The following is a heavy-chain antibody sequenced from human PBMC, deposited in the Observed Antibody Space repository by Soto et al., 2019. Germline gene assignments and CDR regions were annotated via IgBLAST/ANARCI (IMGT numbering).Heavy chain of an antibody. Sequence: PSETMSLTCSVSGGSISSGGCYWSWIHQHPGKGLEWIGYIYYSGSTSYNPSLKSRVTISVDTSKNQFSLKLSSVTAADTAVYYCARVRSEYDFWSGPIEYYFDYWGQGALVTVSS. CDR2: IYYSGST. CDR3: ARVRSEYDFWSGPIEYYFDY. V-gene: IGHV4-31*03. J-gene: IGHJ4*02. D-gene: IGHD3-3*01. CDR1: GGSISSGGCY.